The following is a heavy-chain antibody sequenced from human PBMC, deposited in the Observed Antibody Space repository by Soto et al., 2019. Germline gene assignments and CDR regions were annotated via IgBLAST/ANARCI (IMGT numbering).Heavy chain of an antibody. CDR3: ARDSRVDTAMVTDY. J-gene: IGHJ4*02. CDR1: GYTFTSYG. Sequence: ASVKVSCKASGYTFTSYGISWVRQAPGQGLEWMGWISAYNGNTNYAQKLQGRVTMTTDTSTSTAYMELRSLRSDDTAVYYCARDSRVDTAMVTDYWGQGTLVTVSS. CDR2: ISAYNGNT. V-gene: IGHV1-18*01. D-gene: IGHD5-18*01.